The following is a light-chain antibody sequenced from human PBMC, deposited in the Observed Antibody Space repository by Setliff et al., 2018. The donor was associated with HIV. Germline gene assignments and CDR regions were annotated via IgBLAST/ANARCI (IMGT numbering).Light chain of an antibody. CDR3: CSYAGSRIFYV. CDR2: EVS. J-gene: IGLJ1*01. Sequence: LTQPASVSGSPGQSITISCTGTSSDVGSYNLVSWYQQHPGKAPKLMIYEVSERPSGVSNRFSGSKSGNTASLTISGLQAEDEADYYCCSYAGSRIFYVFGTGTKVTVL. CDR1: SSDVGSYNL. V-gene: IGLV2-23*02.